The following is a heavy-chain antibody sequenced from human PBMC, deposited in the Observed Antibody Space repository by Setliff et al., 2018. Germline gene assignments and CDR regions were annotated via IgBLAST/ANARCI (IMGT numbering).Heavy chain of an antibody. Sequence: SVKVSCKVSGGTFSSYAISWVRQAPGQGLEWMGGIIPIFGTANYAQKFQGRVTITTDESTSTAYMELSSLRSEDTAVYYCAGLWEQQLAPPWGQGTLVTVSS. CDR2: IIPIFGTA. CDR1: GGTFSSYA. CDR3: AGLWEQQLAPP. J-gene: IGHJ5*02. D-gene: IGHD6-13*01. V-gene: IGHV1-69*05.